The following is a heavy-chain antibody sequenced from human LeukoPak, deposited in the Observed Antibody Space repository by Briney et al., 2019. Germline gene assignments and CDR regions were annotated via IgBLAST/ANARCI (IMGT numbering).Heavy chain of an antibody. CDR1: GFTFSSYS. CDR3: ARDLGVVVTIDAFDI. D-gene: IGHD3-22*01. V-gene: IGHV3-21*01. CDR2: ISSSSSYI. J-gene: IGHJ3*02. Sequence: PGGSLRLSCAASGFTFSSYSMNWVRQAPGKGLEWVSSISSSSSYIYYADSVKGRFTISRDNAKNSLYLQMNRLRAEDTAVYYCARDLGVVVTIDAFDIWGQGTMVTVSS.